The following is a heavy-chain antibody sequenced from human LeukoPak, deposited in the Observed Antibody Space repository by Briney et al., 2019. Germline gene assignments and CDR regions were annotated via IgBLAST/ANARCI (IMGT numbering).Heavy chain of an antibody. CDR3: AKMRCSSTSCPNWFDP. V-gene: IGHV3-23*01. CDR2: ISGSGGST. D-gene: IGHD2-2*01. Sequence: GGSLRLSCAASGFTLSSYAMSWVRQAPGKGLEWVSAISGSGGSTYYADSVKGRFTISRDNSKNTLYLQMNSLRAEDTAVCYCAKMRCSSTSCPNWFDPWGQGTLVTVSS. CDR1: GFTLSSYA. J-gene: IGHJ5*02.